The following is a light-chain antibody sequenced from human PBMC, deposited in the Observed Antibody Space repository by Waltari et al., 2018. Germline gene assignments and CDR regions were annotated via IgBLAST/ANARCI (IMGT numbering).Light chain of an antibody. V-gene: IGKV1-39*01. Sequence: DIQMSQSPSSLSASVGDRVTITCRASQTINRYLNWYQQKVGTAPKLLIHGGSNLDSGVPSRFSGSGSGTDFTLTISSLQPDDFATYYCQNTYGDPLFGPGTKVEIK. CDR3: QNTYGDPL. J-gene: IGKJ1*01. CDR1: QTINRY. CDR2: GGS.